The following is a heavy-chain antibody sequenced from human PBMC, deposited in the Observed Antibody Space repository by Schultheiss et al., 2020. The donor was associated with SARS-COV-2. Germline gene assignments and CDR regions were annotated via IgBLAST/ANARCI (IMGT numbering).Heavy chain of an antibody. CDR3: ATGVLYCSGRSCAYYYGMDV. J-gene: IGHJ6*02. CDR2: ISYDGSNK. CDR1: GFTFSSYS. D-gene: IGHD2-15*01. V-gene: IGHV3-30*03. Sequence: GGSLRLSCAASGFTFSSYSMNWVRQAPGKGLEWVAVISYDGSNKYYADSVKGRFTISRDNSKNTLYLQMNSLRAEDTAVYYCATGVLYCSGRSCAYYYGMDVWGQGTTVTVSS.